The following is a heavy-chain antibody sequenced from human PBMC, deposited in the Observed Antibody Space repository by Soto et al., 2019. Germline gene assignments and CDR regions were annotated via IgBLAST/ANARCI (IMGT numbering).Heavy chain of an antibody. CDR1: GGTFSSYT. V-gene: IGHV1-69*02. CDR3: ARGSWLSYYFDY. D-gene: IGHD3-10*01. Sequence: QVQLVQSGAEVKKPGSSVKVSCKASGGTFSSYTSSWVRQAPGQGLEWMGRIIPILGIANYAQKFQGRVTITADKSTSTAYMELSSLRSEDTAVYYCARGSWLSYYFDYWGQGTLVTVSS. J-gene: IGHJ4*02. CDR2: IIPILGIA.